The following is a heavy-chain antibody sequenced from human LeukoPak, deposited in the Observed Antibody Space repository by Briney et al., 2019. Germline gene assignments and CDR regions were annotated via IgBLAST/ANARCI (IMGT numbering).Heavy chain of an antibody. J-gene: IGHJ4*02. CDR1: GCTFSNAW. V-gene: IGHV3-15*01. D-gene: IGHD2-2*03. CDR2: IKSKTDGGTT. CDR3: TTELGYCSSTSCPIKRGYFDY. Sequence: PGGSLRLSCAASGCTFSNAWMSWVRQAPGKGLEWVGRIKSKTDGGTTDYAAPAKGRFTISRDDSKNTLYLQMNSLKTEDTAVYYCTTELGYCSSTSCPIKRGYFDYWGQGTLVTVSS.